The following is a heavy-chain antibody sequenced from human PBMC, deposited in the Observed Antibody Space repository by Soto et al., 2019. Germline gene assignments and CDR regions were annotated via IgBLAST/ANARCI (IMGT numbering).Heavy chain of an antibody. V-gene: IGHV1-69*01. CDR3: ARSQGSSTSLEIYYYYYYGIDV. D-gene: IGHD2-2*01. CDR2: SIPISDTT. CDR1: GATFSSYA. J-gene: IGHJ6*02. Sequence: QVQLVQSGAEVKKPGSSVTVSCKASGATFSSYAISWVRQAPGQGLEWMGGSIPISDTTNYAQKFQGRVTITADDSTSTAYMELSSLRYEDTAVYYCARSQGSSTSLEIYYYYYYGIDVWGQGTTVTVSS.